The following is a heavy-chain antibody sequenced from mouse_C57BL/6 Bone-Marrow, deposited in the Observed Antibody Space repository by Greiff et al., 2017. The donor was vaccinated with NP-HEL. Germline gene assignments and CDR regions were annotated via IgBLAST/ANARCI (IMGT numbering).Heavy chain of an antibody. CDR1: GYTFTSYW. J-gene: IGHJ4*01. Sequence: QVQLQQPGAELVMPGASVKLSCKASGYTFTSYWMHWVKQRPGQGLEWIGEIDPSDSYTNYNQKFKGKSTLTVDKSSSTAYMQLSGLTSEGTAVYYCARWANWGRYYAMCYWGQGTSVTVS. D-gene: IGHD4-1*01. CDR3: ARWANWGRYYAMCY. V-gene: IGHV1-69*01. CDR2: IDPSDSYT.